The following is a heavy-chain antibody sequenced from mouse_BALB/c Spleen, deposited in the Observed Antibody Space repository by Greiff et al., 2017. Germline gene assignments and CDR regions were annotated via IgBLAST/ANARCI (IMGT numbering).Heavy chain of an antibody. CDR3: ARPYYGSSYGYFDY. CDR2: ISTYYGDA. V-gene: IGHV1S137*01. CDR1: GYTFTDYA. J-gene: IGHJ2*01. D-gene: IGHD1-1*01. Sequence: QVQLQQSGAELVRPGVSVKISCKGSGYTFTDYAMHWVKQSHAKSLEWIGVISTYYGDASYNQKFKGKATMTVDKSSSTAYMELARLTSEDSAIYYCARPYYGSSYGYFDYWGQGTTLTVSS.